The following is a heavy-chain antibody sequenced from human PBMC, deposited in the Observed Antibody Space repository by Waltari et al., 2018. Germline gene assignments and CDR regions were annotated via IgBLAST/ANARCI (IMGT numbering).Heavy chain of an antibody. CDR2: INPNSGGT. CDR1: GYTFTGYY. CDR3: ARVGPIAARPRNWFDP. J-gene: IGHJ5*02. V-gene: IGHV1-2*06. D-gene: IGHD6-6*01. Sequence: QVQLVQSGAEVKKPGASVKVSCKASGYTFTGYYMNWVRQAPGQGLEWMGRINPNSGGTNYAHKFQGRGTMTRDTSISTAYMELSRLRSDDTAVYYCARVGPIAARPRNWFDPWGQGTLVTVSS.